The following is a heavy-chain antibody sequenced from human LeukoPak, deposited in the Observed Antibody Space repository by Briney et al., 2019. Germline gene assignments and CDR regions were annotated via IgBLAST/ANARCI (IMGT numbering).Heavy chain of an antibody. Sequence: ASVKVSCKASGYTFTSYAMHWVRQAPGQRLEWMGWINAGNGNTKYSQEFQGRVTITRDTSASTAYMELSSLRSEDMAVYYCARGSRLRFLEWLSLDAFDIWGQGTMVTVSS. CDR3: ARGSRLRFLEWLSLDAFDI. CDR2: INAGNGNT. V-gene: IGHV1-3*03. J-gene: IGHJ3*02. CDR1: GYTFTSYA. D-gene: IGHD3-3*01.